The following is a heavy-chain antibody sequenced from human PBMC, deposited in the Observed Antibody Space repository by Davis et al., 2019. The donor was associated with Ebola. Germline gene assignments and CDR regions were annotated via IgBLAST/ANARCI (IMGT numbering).Heavy chain of an antibody. Sequence: GGSLRLSCAASGISFSNYGMFWVRQAPGKVMEWVAVISPDGSDKNYADSGKGRFTISRDNSKNTLYLQMNSLRAEDTAVYYCAKVESSSLPWGQGTLVTVSS. J-gene: IGHJ5*02. V-gene: IGHV3-30*18. CDR1: GISFSNYG. D-gene: IGHD6-6*01. CDR3: AKVESSSLP. CDR2: ISPDGSDK.